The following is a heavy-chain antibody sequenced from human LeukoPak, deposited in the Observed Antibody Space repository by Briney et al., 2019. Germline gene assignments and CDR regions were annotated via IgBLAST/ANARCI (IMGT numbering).Heavy chain of an antibody. D-gene: IGHD6-19*01. Sequence: ASVKVSCKASGYTFTSYGISWVRQAPGQGLEWMGWISAYNGNTNYAQKLQGRVTMTEDTSTDTAYMELSSLRSEDTAVYYCAREQWLVLSSGAFDIWGQGTMVTVSA. J-gene: IGHJ3*02. V-gene: IGHV1-18*01. CDR3: AREQWLVLSSGAFDI. CDR2: ISAYNGNT. CDR1: GYTFTSYG.